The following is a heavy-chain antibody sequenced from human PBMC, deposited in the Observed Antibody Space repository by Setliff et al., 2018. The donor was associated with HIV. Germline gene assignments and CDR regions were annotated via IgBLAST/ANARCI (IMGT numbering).Heavy chain of an antibody. CDR3: ATSTSRFFWNGFYQGGFGSRNSHSFEN. J-gene: IGHJ3*02. D-gene: IGHD3-3*01. V-gene: IGHV1-2*02. CDR1: GYTFTASY. Sequence: ASVKVSCKTSGYTFTASYLHWVRQAPGQGLQWMGWMHPNSGATKYAQKFRDRVTLTGDTSISTASMELSSLKSDDTAMYYCATSTSRFFWNGFYQGGFGSRNSHSFENWGQGTMVTVSS. CDR2: MHPNSGAT.